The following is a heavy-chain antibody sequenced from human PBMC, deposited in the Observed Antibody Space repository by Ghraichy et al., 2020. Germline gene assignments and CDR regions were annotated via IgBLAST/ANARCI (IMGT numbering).Heavy chain of an antibody. CDR1: GYTFTSYG. CDR3: ARDVISIAVAGTSWFDP. D-gene: IGHD6-19*01. Sequence: ASVKVSCKASGYTFTSYGISWVRQAPGQGLEWMGWISAYNGNTNYAQKLQGRVTMTTDTSTSTAYMELRSLRSDDTAVYYCARDVISIAVAGTSWFDPWGQGTLVTVSS. V-gene: IGHV1-18*04. CDR2: ISAYNGNT. J-gene: IGHJ5*02.